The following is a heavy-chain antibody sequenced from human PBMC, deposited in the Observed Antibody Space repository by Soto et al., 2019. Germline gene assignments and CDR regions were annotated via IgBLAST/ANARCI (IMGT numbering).Heavy chain of an antibody. J-gene: IGHJ3*02. CDR2: IIPIFGTA. CDR3: ARGGGSYLAGTRLDAFDI. CDR1: GGTFSSYA. D-gene: IGHD1-26*01. V-gene: IGHV1-69*13. Sequence: ASVKVSCKASGGTFSSYAISWVRQAPGQGLEWMGGIIPIFGTANYAQKFQGRVTITADESTSTAYMELSSLRSEDTAVYYCARGGGSYLAGTRLDAFDIWGQGTMVTVSS.